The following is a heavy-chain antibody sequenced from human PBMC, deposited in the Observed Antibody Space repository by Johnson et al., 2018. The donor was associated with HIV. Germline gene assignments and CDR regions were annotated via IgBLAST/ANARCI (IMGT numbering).Heavy chain of an antibody. J-gene: IGHJ3*02. D-gene: IGHD6-6*01. CDR1: GFTFSSYA. Sequence: VQLVESGGGLVQPGGSLRLSCAASGFTFSSYAMHWVRQAPGKGLEWVAVISYDGSNKYYADSVKGRFTISRDNSKNTLYLQMNSLRAEDTAVYYCASLSSSGAFDIWGQGTMVTVSS. CDR2: ISYDGSNK. CDR3: ASLSSSGAFDI. V-gene: IGHV3-30*04.